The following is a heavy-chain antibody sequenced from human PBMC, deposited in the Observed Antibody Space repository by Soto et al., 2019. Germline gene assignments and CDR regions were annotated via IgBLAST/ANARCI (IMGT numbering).Heavy chain of an antibody. CDR1: GFTFSSYA. D-gene: IGHD3-22*01. Sequence: EVQLLESGGGLVQPGGSLRLSCAASGFTFSSYAVSWVRQAPGKGPEWISSISGSGSRIYYADSVKGRFTISRDNSTNTLYLQMSSLRAEDTAVYYCAKVFDYYDSSGYYYFVYWRQGTLVTVSS. J-gene: IGHJ4*02. CDR2: ISGSGSRI. CDR3: AKVFDYYDSSGYYYFVY. V-gene: IGHV3-23*01.